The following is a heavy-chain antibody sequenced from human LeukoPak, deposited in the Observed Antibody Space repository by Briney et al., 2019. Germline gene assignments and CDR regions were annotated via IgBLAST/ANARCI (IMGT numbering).Heavy chain of an antibody. CDR1: GFTFSNFL. Sequence: GGSLRLSCAASGFTFSNFLMHWVRQAPGKGLVWLSRIHVIGGNTSYVDSVKGRFIISRDNAKKKVYLQMNNLRVDDTALYFCTRDRSYGFDPWGQGTLVTVSS. CDR3: TRDRSYGFDP. J-gene: IGHJ5*02. V-gene: IGHV3-74*01. CDR2: IHVIGGNT. D-gene: IGHD3-16*01.